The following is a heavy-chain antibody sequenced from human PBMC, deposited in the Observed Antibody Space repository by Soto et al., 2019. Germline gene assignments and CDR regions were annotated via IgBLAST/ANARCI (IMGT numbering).Heavy chain of an antibody. CDR1: GFTFGDYA. J-gene: IGHJ4*02. CDR3: TRVLRDSSGYYLGY. CDR2: IRSKAYGGTT. Sequence: PGGSLRLSCTASGFTFGDYAMSWFRQAPGKGLEWVGFIRSKAYGGTTEYAASVKGRFTISRDDSKSIAYLQMNSLKTEDTAVYYCTRVLRDSSGYYLGYWGQGTLVTVSS. V-gene: IGHV3-49*03. D-gene: IGHD3-22*01.